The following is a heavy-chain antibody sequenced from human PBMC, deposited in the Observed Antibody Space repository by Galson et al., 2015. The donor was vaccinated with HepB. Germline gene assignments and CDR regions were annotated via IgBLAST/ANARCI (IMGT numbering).Heavy chain of an antibody. J-gene: IGHJ4*02. CDR2: IWYDGSNK. D-gene: IGHD5-12*01. V-gene: IGHV3-33*08. Sequence: SLRLSCAASGFTFSSYGMHWVRQAPGKGLEWVAVIWYDGSNKYYADSVEGRFTISRDNSKNTLYLQMNSLRAEDTAVYYCARGGPSGYSGYEDYWGQGTLVTVSS. CDR1: GFTFSSYG. CDR3: ARGGPSGYSGYEDY.